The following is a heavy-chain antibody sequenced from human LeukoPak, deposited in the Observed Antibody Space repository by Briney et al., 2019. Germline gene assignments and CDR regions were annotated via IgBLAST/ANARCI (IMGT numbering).Heavy chain of an antibody. V-gene: IGHV3-74*01. J-gene: IGHJ4*02. CDR3: ARVYYDFWTFDY. Sequence: GGSLRLSCTPSLFTLSSYWMHGVHPAPRRGLVGVSRIDSDGSSTNYTHFLKGRCTISRDKATNTLYLQMTTLRAEDTAVYYCARVYYDFWTFDYWGQGTLVTVSS. CDR1: LFTLSSYW. D-gene: IGHD3-3*01. CDR2: IDSDGSST.